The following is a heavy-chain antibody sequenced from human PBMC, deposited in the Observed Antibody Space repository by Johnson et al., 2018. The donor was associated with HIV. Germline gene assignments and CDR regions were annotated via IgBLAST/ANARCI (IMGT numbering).Heavy chain of an antibody. D-gene: IGHD5-12*01. V-gene: IGHV3-33*01. Sequence: LVESGGGVVQPGRSLRLSCAASGFTFSRYGMHWVRQAPGKGLERVAFIRYDGSNKYYADSVQGRFTVSRDNSQNLLYLQLSSLRAEDTAVYYCARDAPNFFTSGVRDDAFDIWGPGTMVTVSP. J-gene: IGHJ3*02. CDR3: ARDAPNFFTSGVRDDAFDI. CDR1: GFTFSRYG. CDR2: IRYDGSNK.